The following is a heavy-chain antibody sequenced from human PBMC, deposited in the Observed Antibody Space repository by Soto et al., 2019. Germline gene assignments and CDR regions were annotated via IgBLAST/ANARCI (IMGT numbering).Heavy chain of an antibody. CDR2: IYYSGST. CDR1: GGSISSYY. CDR3: ARSRWLQLLIDY. Sequence: SETLSLTCTVSGGSISSYYWSWIRQPPGKGLEWIGYIYYSGSTNYNPSLKSRVTISVDTSKNQFSLKLSSVTAADTAVYYCARSRWLQLLIDYWGQGTLVTVSS. D-gene: IGHD5-12*01. J-gene: IGHJ4*02. V-gene: IGHV4-59*01.